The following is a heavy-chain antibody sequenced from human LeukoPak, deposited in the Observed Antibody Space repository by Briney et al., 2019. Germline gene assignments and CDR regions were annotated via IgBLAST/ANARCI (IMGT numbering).Heavy chain of an antibody. V-gene: IGHV4-31*03. CDR3: ARGRITMVRGVRNNWFDP. J-gene: IGHJ5*02. CDR2: IYYSGST. Sequence: PSETLSLTCTVPGGSISSGGYYWSWIRQHPGKGLEWIGYIYYSGSTYYNPSLKSRVTISVDTSKNQFSLKLSSVTAADTAVYYCARGRITMVRGVRNNWFDPWGQGTLVTVSS. D-gene: IGHD3-10*01. CDR1: GGSISSGGYY.